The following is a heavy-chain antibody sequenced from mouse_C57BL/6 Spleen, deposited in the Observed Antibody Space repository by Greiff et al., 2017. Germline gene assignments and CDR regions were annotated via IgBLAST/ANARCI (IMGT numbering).Heavy chain of an antibody. D-gene: IGHD4-1*01. CDR3: ARRWDSWFAY. Sequence: VQLVESGAELVKPGASVKISCKASGYAFSSYWMNWVKQRPGKGLEWIGQIYPGDGDTNYNGKFKGKATLTADKSSSTAYMQLSSLTSEDSAVYFCARRWDSWFAYWGQGTLVTVSA. CDR1: GYAFSSYW. V-gene: IGHV1-80*01. CDR2: IYPGDGDT. J-gene: IGHJ3*01.